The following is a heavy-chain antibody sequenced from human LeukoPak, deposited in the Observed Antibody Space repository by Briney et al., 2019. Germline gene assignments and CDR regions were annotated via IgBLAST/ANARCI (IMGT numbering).Heavy chain of an antibody. Sequence: SETLSLTCAVSGGSISSSNWWSWVRQPPGKGLEWIGEIYHSGSTNYNPSLKSRVTISVDKSKNQFSLKLSSVTAADTAVYYCARVVYYYDSSGHNWFDLWGQGTLVTVSS. CDR2: IYHSGST. J-gene: IGHJ5*02. CDR1: GGSISSSNW. V-gene: IGHV4-4*02. D-gene: IGHD3-22*01. CDR3: ARVVYYYDSSGHNWFDL.